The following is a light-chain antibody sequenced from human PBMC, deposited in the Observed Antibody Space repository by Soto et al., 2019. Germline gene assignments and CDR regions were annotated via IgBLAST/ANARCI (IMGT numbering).Light chain of an antibody. CDR2: DAS. Sequence: DIQMTQSPSTLSASVGDRVTITCRAGQSISSWLAWYQQKPGKAPKLLIYDASSLESGVPSRFSGSGSGTEFTLTISSLQPDDFANYYCQQYNSYSSYTFGQGTKLEIK. CDR1: QSISSW. V-gene: IGKV1-5*01. CDR3: QQYNSYSSYT. J-gene: IGKJ2*01.